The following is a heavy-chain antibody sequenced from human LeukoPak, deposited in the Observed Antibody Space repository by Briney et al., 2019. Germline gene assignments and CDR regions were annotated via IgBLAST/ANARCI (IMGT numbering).Heavy chain of an antibody. V-gene: IGHV3-23*01. Sequence: GGSLRLSCAASGYTFHDYGMSWVRQAPGKGLEWVSGISGSGVITYYADSVKGRFTISRDNSKNTLDLQMNSLRAEDTAVYYCAKDDAWVRYQDWGQGTLVTVSS. CDR1: GYTFHDYG. CDR2: ISGSGVIT. J-gene: IGHJ4*02. CDR3: AKDDAWVRYQD. D-gene: IGHD5-12*01.